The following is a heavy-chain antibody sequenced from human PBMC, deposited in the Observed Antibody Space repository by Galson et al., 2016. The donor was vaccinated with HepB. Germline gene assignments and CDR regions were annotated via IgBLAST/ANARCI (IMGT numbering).Heavy chain of an antibody. CDR1: GDSISRYY. Sequence: SETLSLTCTVSGDSISRYYWSWIRQPPGKGLEWIGYIYYSGSTNSNPSLKSRVTPSVDTSKTQFSLKLNSVTAADTAVYYCERGGVDAFDIWGQGTLVTVSS. D-gene: IGHD3-16*01. V-gene: IGHV4-59*01. J-gene: IGHJ3*02. CDR3: ERGGVDAFDI. CDR2: IYYSGST.